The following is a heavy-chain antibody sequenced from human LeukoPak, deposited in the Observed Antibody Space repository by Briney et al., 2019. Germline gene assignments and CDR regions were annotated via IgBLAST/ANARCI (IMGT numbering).Heavy chain of an antibody. CDR1: GGTFSSYA. V-gene: IGHV1-69*06. J-gene: IGHJ4*02. CDR2: IIPIFGTA. CDR3: ACPIVGATTFDY. Sequence: ASVKVSCKASGGTFSSYAISWVRLAPGEGLEWMGGIIPIFGTANYAQKFQGRVTITADKSTSTAYMELSSLRSEDTAVYYCACPIVGATTFDYWGQGTLVTVSS. D-gene: IGHD1-26*01.